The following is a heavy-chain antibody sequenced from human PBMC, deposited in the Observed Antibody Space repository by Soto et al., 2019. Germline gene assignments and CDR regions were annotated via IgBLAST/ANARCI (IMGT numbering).Heavy chain of an antibody. CDR1: GFTFSSYS. J-gene: IGHJ6*02. V-gene: IGHV3-21*01. D-gene: IGHD2-8*01. CDR2: ISSSSSYI. Sequence: GGFLRLSCAASGFTFSSYSMNWVRQAPGKGLEWVSSISSSSSYIYYADSVKGRFTISRDNAKNSLYLQMNSLRAEDTAVYYCARDKDCTNGVCYKFNYGMDVWGQGTTVTVSS. CDR3: ARDKDCTNGVCYKFNYGMDV.